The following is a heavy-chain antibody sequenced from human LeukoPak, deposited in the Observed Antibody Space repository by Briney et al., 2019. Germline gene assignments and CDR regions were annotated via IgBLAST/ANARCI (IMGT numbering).Heavy chain of an antibody. V-gene: IGHV4-39*07. Sequence: SETLSLTCTVSGGSISSSSYYWGWIRQPPGKGLEWIGSIYYSGSTYYNPSLKSRVTISVDTSKNQFSLKLSSVTAADTAVYYCARYSIMVRGVFDYWGQGTLVTVSS. CDR1: GGSISSSSYY. CDR2: IYYSGST. J-gene: IGHJ4*02. D-gene: IGHD3-10*01. CDR3: ARYSIMVRGVFDY.